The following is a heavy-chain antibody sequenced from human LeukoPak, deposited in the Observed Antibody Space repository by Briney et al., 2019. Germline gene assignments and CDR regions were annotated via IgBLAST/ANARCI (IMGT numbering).Heavy chain of an antibody. J-gene: IGHJ5*02. D-gene: IGHD3-10*01. CDR1: GFTFSSYA. CDR2: ISYDGSNK. Sequence: PGGSLRLSCAASGFTFSSYAMHWVRQAPGKGLEWVAVISYDGSNKYYADSVKGRFTISRDNSKNTLYLQMNSLRAEDTAVYYCAREVGLWFGELLIGNWFDPWGQGTLVTVSS. CDR3: AREVGLWFGELLIGNWFDP. V-gene: IGHV3-30*04.